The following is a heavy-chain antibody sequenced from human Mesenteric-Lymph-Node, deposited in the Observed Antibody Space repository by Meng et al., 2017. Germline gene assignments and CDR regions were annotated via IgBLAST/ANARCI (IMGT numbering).Heavy chain of an antibody. CDR2: ISSSGSTI. CDR3: ARDMEVATTSDY. D-gene: IGHD5-12*01. J-gene: IGHJ4*02. Sequence: GGSLRLSCAASGFTFSDYYMSWIRQAPGKGLEWVSYISSSGSTIYYADSVKGRFTISRNNAKNSLYLQMNSLRAEDTAVYYCARDMEVATTSDYWGQGTRVTCCS. CDR1: GFTFSDYY. V-gene: IGHV3-11*04.